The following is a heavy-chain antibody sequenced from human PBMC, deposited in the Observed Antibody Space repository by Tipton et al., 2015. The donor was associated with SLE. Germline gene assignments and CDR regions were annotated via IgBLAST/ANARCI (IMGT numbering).Heavy chain of an antibody. CDR1: GFTFSSYA. V-gene: IGHV3-23*01. Sequence: SLRLSCAASGFTFSSYAMSWVRQAPGKGLEWVSAISGSGGDTYYADSVKGRFTISRDNAKNSLYLQMNSLRAEDTAVYYCARERGYCTGTSCYTYWYFDLWGRGTLVTVSS. CDR2: ISGSGGDT. J-gene: IGHJ2*01. D-gene: IGHD2-2*02. CDR3: ARERGYCTGTSCYTYWYFDL.